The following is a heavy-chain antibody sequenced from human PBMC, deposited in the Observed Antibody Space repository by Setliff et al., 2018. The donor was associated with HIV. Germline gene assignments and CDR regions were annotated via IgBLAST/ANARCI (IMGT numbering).Heavy chain of an antibody. CDR1: GGPISDGMW. Sequence: SETLSLTCVVSGGPISDGMWWSWVRQPPPKGLEWIGEIHHSGTARYNPSLRSRVTISVDTARNQISLKVNSVTAADTAIYYCARQVTKVITWNYYYYYMGVWGKGTTVTVSS. J-gene: IGHJ6*03. CDR3: ARQVTKVITWNYYYYYMGV. D-gene: IGHD4-4*01. CDR2: IHHSGTA. V-gene: IGHV4-4*02.